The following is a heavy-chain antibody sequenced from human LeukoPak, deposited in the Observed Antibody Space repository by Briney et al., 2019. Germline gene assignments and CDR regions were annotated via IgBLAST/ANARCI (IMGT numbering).Heavy chain of an antibody. D-gene: IGHD3-9*01. Sequence: SVKVSCKASGGTFSSYAISWVRQAPGQGLEWMGGIIPIFGTANYAQKFQGRVTITAGESTSTAYMELSSLRSEDTAVYYCARDLLYYDILTGYYIFDAFDIWGQGTMVTVSS. V-gene: IGHV1-69*13. CDR3: ARDLLYYDILTGYYIFDAFDI. CDR1: GGTFSSYA. J-gene: IGHJ3*02. CDR2: IIPIFGTA.